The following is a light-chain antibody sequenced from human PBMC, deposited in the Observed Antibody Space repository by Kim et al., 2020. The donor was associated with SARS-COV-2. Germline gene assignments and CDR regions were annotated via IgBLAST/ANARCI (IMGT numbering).Light chain of an antibody. V-gene: IGKV3-20*01. J-gene: IGKJ2*01. CDR3: QHYGTSPPYT. CDR1: QSVGSNY. Sequence: SPGERATLSCRASQSVGSNYLAWFQQKPGQPPRLLIYGASSRATGIPDRFSGSGSGTDFTLTISRLEPDDFALYYCQHYGTSPPYTFGQGTKLEIK. CDR2: GAS.